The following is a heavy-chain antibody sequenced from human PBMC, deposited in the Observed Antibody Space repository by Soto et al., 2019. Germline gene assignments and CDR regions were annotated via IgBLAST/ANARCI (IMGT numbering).Heavy chain of an antibody. CDR1: GFPFGDYA. J-gene: IGHJ4*02. Sequence: PGGSLRLSCTSSGFPFGDYAMSWFRQAPGKGLEWVGFIRSKAYGGTTEYAASVKGRFTISRDDSKSIAYLQMNSLKTEDTAVYYCTRDSHTSLVATAYYWGQGTLVTVSS. D-gene: IGHD5-12*01. V-gene: IGHV3-49*03. CDR3: TRDSHTSLVATAYY. CDR2: IRSKAYGGTT.